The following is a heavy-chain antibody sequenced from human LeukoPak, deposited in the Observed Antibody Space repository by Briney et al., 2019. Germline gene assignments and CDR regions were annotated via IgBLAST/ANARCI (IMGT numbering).Heavy chain of an antibody. D-gene: IGHD2-21*02. CDR1: GFNLTNAA. CDR2: ISSSGGST. Sequence: GGSLRLSCADPGFNLTNAAMKAGRQAPGRGLEWVSLISSSGGSTYYAGSVKGRFTISRDNSKSTLYLQMNSLRAEDTAIYYCAKAGPTAIPSWCDPWGQGTLVTVSS. V-gene: IGHV3-23*01. J-gene: IGHJ5*02. CDR3: AKAGPTAIPSWCDP.